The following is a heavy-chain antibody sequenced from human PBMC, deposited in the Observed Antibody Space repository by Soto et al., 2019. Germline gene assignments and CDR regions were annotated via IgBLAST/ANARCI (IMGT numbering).Heavy chain of an antibody. J-gene: IGHJ3*02. CDR3: ARLILGATDAFDI. V-gene: IGHV5-51*01. CDR1: GYSFTSYW. Sequence: PGESLKISCKGSGYSFTSYWIGWVRQIPGKGLEWMGIIYPDDSDTRYSPSFQGQVTISADKSISTAYLQWSSLKASDTALYYCARLILGATDAFDIWGQGTMVTVSS. D-gene: IGHD1-26*01. CDR2: IYPDDSDT.